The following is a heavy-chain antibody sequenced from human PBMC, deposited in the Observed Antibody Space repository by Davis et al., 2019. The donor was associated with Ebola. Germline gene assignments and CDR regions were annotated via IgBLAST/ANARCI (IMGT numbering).Heavy chain of an antibody. CDR2: ISGDGDT. CDR3: AKDQGRGPYGMDV. V-gene: IGHV3-43*02. J-gene: IGHJ6*02. D-gene: IGHD2-15*01. Sequence: GESLKISCAASGFSFDEYAMHWVRQAPGKGLEWVSLISGDGDTFYADSVKGRFTISRDNSKNTLYLQMNSLGVDDTALDYCAKDQGRGPYGMDVWGQGTTVTVSS. CDR1: GFSFDEYA.